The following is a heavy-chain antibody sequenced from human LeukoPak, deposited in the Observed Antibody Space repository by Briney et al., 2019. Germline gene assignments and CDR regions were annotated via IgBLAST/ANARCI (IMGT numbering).Heavy chain of an antibody. CDR1: GFTFSSYS. J-gene: IGHJ6*02. CDR3: ARDVQLERRRDYYYGMDV. D-gene: IGHD1-1*01. Sequence: PGGSLRLSCAASGFTFSSYSMNWVRQAPGKGLEWVSSISSSSSYIYYADSVKGRFTISRDNAKNSLYLQMNSLRAEDTAVYYCARDVQLERRRDYYYGMDVWGQGTTVTVSS. V-gene: IGHV3-21*01. CDR2: ISSSSSYI.